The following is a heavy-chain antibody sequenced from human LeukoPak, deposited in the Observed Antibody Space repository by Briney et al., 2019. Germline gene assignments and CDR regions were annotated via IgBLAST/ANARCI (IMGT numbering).Heavy chain of an antibody. CDR1: GGSISSSSYY. Sequence: PSETLSLTCTVSGGSISSSSYYWGWIRQPPGKGLEWIGSIYYSGSTYYNPSLKSRVTISVDMSKNQFSLKLSSVTAADTAVYYCASTPPRGQLLYYYYYMDVWGKGTTVTVSS. V-gene: IGHV4-39*07. CDR3: ASTPPRGQLLYYYYYMDV. J-gene: IGHJ6*03. D-gene: IGHD2-2*01. CDR2: IYYSGST.